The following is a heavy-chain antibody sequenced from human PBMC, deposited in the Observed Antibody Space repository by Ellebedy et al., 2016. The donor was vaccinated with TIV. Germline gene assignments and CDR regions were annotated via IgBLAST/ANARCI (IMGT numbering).Heavy chain of an antibody. CDR1: GYSFTSYW. CDR3: VRGPLGYCSGGSCSADY. CDR2: IYLGDSNT. V-gene: IGHV5-51*01. J-gene: IGHJ4*02. D-gene: IGHD2-15*01. Sequence: PGGSLRLSCEGSGYSFTSYWIGWVRQMPGKGLEWMGNIYLGDSNTAYSPSFQGHVTISADKSISSAYLQWSSLKASDNAMYYCVRGPLGYCSGGSCSADYWGQGTLVTVSS.